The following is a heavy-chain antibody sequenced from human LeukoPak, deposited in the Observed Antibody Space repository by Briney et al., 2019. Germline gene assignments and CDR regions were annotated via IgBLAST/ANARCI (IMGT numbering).Heavy chain of an antibody. CDR2: INPNSGGT. D-gene: IGHD1-26*01. V-gene: IGHV1-2*02. Sequence: GASVKVSCKASGYTFTGYYMHWVRQAPGQGLEWMRWINPNSGGTNYAQKFQGRVTMTRDTSISTAYMELSRLRSDDTAVYYCARIRRASSGSYYYFDYWGQGTLVTVSS. CDR3: ARIRRASSGSYYYFDY. CDR1: GYTFTGYY. J-gene: IGHJ4*02.